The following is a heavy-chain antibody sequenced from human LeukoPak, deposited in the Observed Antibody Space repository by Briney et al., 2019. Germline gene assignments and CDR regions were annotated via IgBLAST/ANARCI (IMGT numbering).Heavy chain of an antibody. D-gene: IGHD2-15*01. Sequence: TSETLSLTCTVSGGSISRGGYYWSWIRQHTGPGLEWIGYIYHSGSTYYNPSLKSRVTISVDTSKNQFSLKLSSVTAADTAVYYCARVVVVAATDYGMDVWGKGTTVTVSS. CDR2: IYHSGST. V-gene: IGHV4-31*03. J-gene: IGHJ6*04. CDR1: GGSISRGGYY. CDR3: ARVVVVAATDYGMDV.